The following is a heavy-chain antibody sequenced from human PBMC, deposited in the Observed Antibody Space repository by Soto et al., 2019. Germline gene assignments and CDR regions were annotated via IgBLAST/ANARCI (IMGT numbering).Heavy chain of an antibody. CDR3: ARTTAVSGTPEFDY. J-gene: IGHJ4*02. Sequence: QVQLVESGGGVVQPGRSLRLSCAASGFTFSSYNMHWVRQAPGKGLEWVTVISYDDGSNKSYADSVKGRFTISRDNSKNTQYLQMNSLRAEDTAVYYCARTTAVSGTPEFDYWGQGTLVTVSS. V-gene: IGHV3-30-3*01. CDR1: GFTFSSYN. D-gene: IGHD6-19*01. CDR2: ISYDDGSNK.